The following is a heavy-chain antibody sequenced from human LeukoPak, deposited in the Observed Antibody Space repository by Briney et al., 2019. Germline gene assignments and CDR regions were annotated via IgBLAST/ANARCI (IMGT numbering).Heavy chain of an antibody. J-gene: IGHJ3*02. CDR1: GGSISGYY. CDR2: IYTSGST. CDR3: AGDFSLLVVAGQNDAFDI. D-gene: IGHD6-19*01. V-gene: IGHV4-4*07. Sequence: SETLSLTCTVSGGSISGYYWSWIRQPAGRGLEWIGRIYTSGSTNYNPSLKSRVTISVDTSKNQFSLKLSSVTAAETAVYYCAGDFSLLVVAGQNDAFDIWGQGTMVTVSS.